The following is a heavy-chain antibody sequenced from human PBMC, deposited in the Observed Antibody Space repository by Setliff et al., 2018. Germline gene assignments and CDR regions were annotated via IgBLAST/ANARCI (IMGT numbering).Heavy chain of an antibody. J-gene: IGHJ4*02. Sequence: AASVKVSCKVSGYTLTELSMHWVRQAPGKGLEWMGGFDPEDGETIYAQKFQGRVTMTEDTSTDTAYMELSSLRSEDTAVYYCATLAFTYYYDSSGYYPHDYWGQGTLGTVSS. CDR3: ATLAFTYYYDSSGYYPHDY. CDR1: GYTLTELS. V-gene: IGHV1-24*01. CDR2: FDPEDGET. D-gene: IGHD3-22*01.